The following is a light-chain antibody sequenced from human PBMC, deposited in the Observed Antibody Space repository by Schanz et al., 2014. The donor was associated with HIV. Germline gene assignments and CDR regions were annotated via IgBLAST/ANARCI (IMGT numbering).Light chain of an antibody. J-gene: IGLJ3*02. V-gene: IGLV7-46*01. CDR3: ILSFGAGVL. Sequence: QAVVTQEPSVTVSPGGTVTLTCDSSNGAVTSGHFPYWFQQKPGHAPRTLIYDTNKKHPWTPARFSGSLLGGKAALTLSGAQPEDEADYYCILSFGAGVLFGGGTKLTVL. CDR2: DTN. CDR1: NGAVTSGHF.